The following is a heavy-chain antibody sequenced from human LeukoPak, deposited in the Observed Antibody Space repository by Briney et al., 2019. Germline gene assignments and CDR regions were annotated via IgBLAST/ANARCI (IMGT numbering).Heavy chain of an antibody. CDR2: IYYSGST. CDR3: ARQPSSIAATFDY. V-gene: IGHV4-59*08. CDR1: GGSISSYY. D-gene: IGHD6-6*01. J-gene: IGHJ4*02. Sequence: SETLSLTCTVSGGSISSYYWSWLRQPPGKGLEWIGYIYYSGSTNYNPSLKSRVTISVDTSKNQFSLKLSSVTAADTAVYYCARQPSSIAATFDYWGQGTLVTVSS.